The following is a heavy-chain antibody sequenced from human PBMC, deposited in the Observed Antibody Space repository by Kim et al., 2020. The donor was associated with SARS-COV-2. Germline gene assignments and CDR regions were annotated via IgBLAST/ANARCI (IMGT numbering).Heavy chain of an antibody. Sequence: YNPSLMSRVTLSADASKAQFSLRLTSVTAADSAVYYCARASSSYYYDMDVWGTGTTVIVTS. D-gene: IGHD6-13*01. CDR3: ARASSSYYYDMDV. V-gene: IGHV4-39*01. J-gene: IGHJ6*03.